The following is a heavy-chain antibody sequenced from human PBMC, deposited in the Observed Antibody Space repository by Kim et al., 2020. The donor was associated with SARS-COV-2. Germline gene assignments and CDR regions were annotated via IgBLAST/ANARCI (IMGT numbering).Heavy chain of an antibody. CDR1: GLTFTKAW. CDR3: TTEGHRYGGILHYYYFAWVV. Sequence: GGSLRLSCAASGLTFTKAWMTWVRQAPGKGLEWVGHIKSKNESGTTEYAAPVKGRFSISRDDSKTTLYLQMNSLKADDAGVYFCTTEGHRYGGILHYYYFAWVVWGQGTTVTVPS. V-gene: IGHV3-15*07. CDR2: IKSKNESGTT. J-gene: IGHJ6*02. D-gene: IGHD1-1*01.